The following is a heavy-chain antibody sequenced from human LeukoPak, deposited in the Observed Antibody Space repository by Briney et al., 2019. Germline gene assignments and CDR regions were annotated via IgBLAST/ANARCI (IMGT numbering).Heavy chain of an antibody. Sequence: SETLSLTCIVSGVSISPYYWSWIRQPPGSGLEWIAYIYYSGSTSYNPTLKSRVAISVDTSNNEVSLKLSSVTAADTAVYYCARHGYCSGGSCYWDYWGQGTLVTVSS. D-gene: IGHD2-15*01. CDR2: IYYSGST. CDR3: ARHGYCSGGSCYWDY. J-gene: IGHJ4*02. CDR1: GVSISPYY. V-gene: IGHV4-59*08.